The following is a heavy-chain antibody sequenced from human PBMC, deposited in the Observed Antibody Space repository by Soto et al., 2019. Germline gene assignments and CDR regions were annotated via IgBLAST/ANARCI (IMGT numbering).Heavy chain of an antibody. Sequence: EVQLLESGGGLVQPGGSLRLSCAASGFTFSSYAMSWVRQAPGKGLEWVSTISGRGESTFYADSVKGRFTISRDNAKNSLYLQMNSLRAEDTAVYYCARDRGSGIDYWGQGTLVTVSS. CDR2: ISGRGEST. CDR1: GFTFSSYA. J-gene: IGHJ4*02. V-gene: IGHV3-23*01. CDR3: ARDRGSGIDY. D-gene: IGHD1-26*01.